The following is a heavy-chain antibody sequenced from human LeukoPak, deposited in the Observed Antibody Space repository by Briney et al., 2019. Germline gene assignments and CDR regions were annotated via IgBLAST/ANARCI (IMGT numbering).Heavy chain of an antibody. CDR3: ARHGLISSGWSHWFDS. Sequence: SETLSLTCTVSAGSISSSLNSWGWIRQPPGKGLEWIGTISYSGNTYYSPSLKSRVTISVDTSKNQFSLKLSSMTAADTAVYYCARHGLISSGWSHWFDSWGQGTLVTVSS. CDR1: AGSISSSLNS. D-gene: IGHD6-13*01. CDR2: ISYSGNT. J-gene: IGHJ5*01. V-gene: IGHV4-39*01.